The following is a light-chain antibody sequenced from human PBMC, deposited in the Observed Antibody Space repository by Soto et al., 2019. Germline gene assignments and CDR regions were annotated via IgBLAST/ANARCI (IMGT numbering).Light chain of an antibody. Sequence: EIMMTQSPATLSVSPGERATLSCRASQSVRSNLAWYQQKPGQAPRLLIYGASTRDTGIPARCSGSGSGTKFTPTISSLQSEDVAVNYCQQYNNWPRTFGQGTKVEIK. CDR2: GAS. V-gene: IGKV3-15*01. J-gene: IGKJ1*01. CDR3: QQYNNWPRT. CDR1: QSVRSN.